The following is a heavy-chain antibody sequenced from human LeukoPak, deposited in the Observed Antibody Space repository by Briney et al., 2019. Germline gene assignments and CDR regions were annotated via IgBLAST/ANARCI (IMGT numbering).Heavy chain of an antibody. CDR1: GFTSNNYA. Sequence: GSLRLSCAASGFTSNNYAINWVRQAPGKGLEWVSGISVYSEKIKYADSVKGRFTISKDNSKNTVDLQMSSLRVDDTAVYYCAAENGGRVVGDDPFDIRGQGTMVTVSA. CDR3: AAENGGRVVGDDPFDI. V-gene: IGHV3-23*01. J-gene: IGHJ3*02. CDR2: ISVYSEKI. D-gene: IGHD3-22*01.